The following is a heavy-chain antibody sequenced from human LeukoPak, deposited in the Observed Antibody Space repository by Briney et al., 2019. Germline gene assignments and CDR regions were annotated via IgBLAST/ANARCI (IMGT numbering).Heavy chain of an antibody. CDR2: ISGSGGST. Sequence: GGSLRLSCAASGFTFSSYAMSWVRQAPGKGLEGVSAISGSGGSTYYADSVKGRFTISRDNSKNTVFLQMNSLRAEDTAVYYCAKDPTGSGPDFDYWGQGTLVTVSS. CDR3: AKDPTGSGPDFDY. CDR1: GFTFSSYA. D-gene: IGHD6-19*01. J-gene: IGHJ4*02. V-gene: IGHV3-23*01.